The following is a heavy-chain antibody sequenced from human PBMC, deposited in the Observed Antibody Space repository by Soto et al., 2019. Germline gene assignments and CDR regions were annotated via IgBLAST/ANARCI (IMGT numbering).Heavy chain of an antibody. Sequence: PSETLSLTCTVSGGSISSYYWSWIRQPPGKGLEWIGYIYYSGSTKYNPSIKSRVTISVDRSKYQFSLKLSSVTAADTAVYYCAREWKPGHYYYYGVEGWGQGTTVTVAS. J-gene: IGHJ6*01. CDR3: AREWKPGHYYYYGVEG. CDR2: IYYSGST. V-gene: IGHV4-59*12. D-gene: IGHD1-1*01. CDR1: GGSISSYY.